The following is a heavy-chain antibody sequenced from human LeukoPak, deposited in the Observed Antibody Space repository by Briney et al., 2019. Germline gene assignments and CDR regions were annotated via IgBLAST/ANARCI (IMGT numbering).Heavy chain of an antibody. Sequence: GGSLRLSCAASGFTFSSYWMTWVRQAPGKGLEWVANIKQDGSEKYYVDSVKGRFTISRDNAKNSLYVQMNSLRAEDTAVYYCARLRGLYSDTNRYQTALDCWGQGTLVTVSS. CDR3: ARLRGLYSDTNRYQTALDC. CDR1: GFTFSSYW. CDR2: IKQDGSEK. D-gene: IGHD1-26*01. V-gene: IGHV3-7*01. J-gene: IGHJ4*02.